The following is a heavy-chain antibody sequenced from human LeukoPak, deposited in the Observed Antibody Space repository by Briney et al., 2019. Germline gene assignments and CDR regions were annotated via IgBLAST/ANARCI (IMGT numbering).Heavy chain of an antibody. J-gene: IGHJ3*02. CDR3: RRWLQTSPDDAFDI. CDR2: IGSKANSYAT. Sequence: GGSLRLSCAASGFTFSGSAMHWVRQASGKGLEWVGRIGSKANSYATAYAASVKGRFTISRDDSKNTAYLQMNSLKTEDTAVYYCRRWLQTSPDDAFDIWGQGTMVTVSS. D-gene: IGHD5-24*01. V-gene: IGHV3-73*01. CDR1: GFTFSGSA.